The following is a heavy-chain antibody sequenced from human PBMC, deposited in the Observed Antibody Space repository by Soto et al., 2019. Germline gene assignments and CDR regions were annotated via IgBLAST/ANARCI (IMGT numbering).Heavy chain of an antibody. CDR3: ARVVDDYGDMLWCMDV. CDR1: GFTFSSYA. D-gene: IGHD4-17*01. J-gene: IGHJ6*03. CDR2: ISSNGGST. Sequence: GGSLRLSCAASGFTFSSYAMHWVRQAPGKGLEYVSAISSNGGSTYYANSVKGRFTISRDNSKNTLYLQMGSLRAEDMAVYYCARVVDDYGDMLWCMDVWGKGTTVTVSS. V-gene: IGHV3-64*01.